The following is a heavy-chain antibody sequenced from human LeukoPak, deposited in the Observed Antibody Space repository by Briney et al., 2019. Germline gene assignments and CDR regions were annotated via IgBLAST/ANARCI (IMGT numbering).Heavy chain of an antibody. V-gene: IGHV3-9*01. D-gene: IGHD2-2*02. CDR3: AKVSPDYCSSTSCYMGNFDY. J-gene: IGHJ4*02. CDR2: ISWNSGSI. CDR1: GFTFSSYA. Sequence: GGSLRLSCAASGFTFSSYAMSWVRQAPGKGLEWVSGISWNSGSIGYADSVKGRFTISRDNAKNSLYLQMNSLRAEDTALYYCAKVSPDYCSSTSCYMGNFDYWGQGTLVTVSS.